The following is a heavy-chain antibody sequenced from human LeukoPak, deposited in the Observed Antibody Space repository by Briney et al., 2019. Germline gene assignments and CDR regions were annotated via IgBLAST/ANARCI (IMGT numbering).Heavy chain of an antibody. V-gene: IGHV3-23*01. CDR2: IGASGEST. D-gene: IGHD5-24*01. J-gene: IGHJ3*01. CDR3: AKDIQLST. CDR1: GFTFSVAA. Sequence: AGGSLRLSCAASGFTFSVAAMIWVRQAPGKGLEWVSLIGASGESTYYADSVKGRFTISRDNSKNTLSLQMNSLRVEDTAMYFCAKDIQLSTWGLGTMVTVSS.